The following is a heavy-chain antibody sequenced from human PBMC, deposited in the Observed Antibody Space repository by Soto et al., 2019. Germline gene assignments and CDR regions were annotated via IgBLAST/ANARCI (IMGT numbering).Heavy chain of an antibody. CDR1: GDTFSSYA. V-gene: IGHV1-69*01. Sequence: QVQLVQSGAEVKKPGSSVKVSCKASGDTFSSYAISWVRQAPGQGVEWMGGIIPIYGTANYAQKFQGRVTITADESTSTAYMDLSSLRSEDTAVYYCARGVVPAANEEYYFDYWGQGTLVTVSS. J-gene: IGHJ4*02. CDR2: IIPIYGTA. D-gene: IGHD2-2*01. CDR3: ARGVVPAANEEYYFDY.